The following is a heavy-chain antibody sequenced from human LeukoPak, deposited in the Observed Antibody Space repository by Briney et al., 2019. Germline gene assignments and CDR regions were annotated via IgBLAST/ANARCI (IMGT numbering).Heavy chain of an antibody. J-gene: IGHJ4*02. Sequence: GGSLRLSCAASGFSFGNAWMTWVRQAPGKGLGWVGRIKSKTDGGTTDYAAPVKGRFTISRDDSKNTLYLQMKSLKTEDTAVYYCTTDSQYYDYVWGSSAWGQGTLVTVSS. D-gene: IGHD3-16*01. CDR2: IKSKTDGGTT. CDR1: GFSFGNAW. V-gene: IGHV3-15*01. CDR3: TTDSQYYDYVWGSSA.